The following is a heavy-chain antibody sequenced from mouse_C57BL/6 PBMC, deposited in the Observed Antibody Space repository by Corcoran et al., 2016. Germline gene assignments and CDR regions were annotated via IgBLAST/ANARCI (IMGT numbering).Heavy chain of an antibody. CDR1: GYTFTDYY. V-gene: IGHV1-76*01. Sequence: QVQLKQSGAELVRPGASVKLSCKASGYTFTDYYINWVKQRPGQGLEWIARIYPGSGNTYYNEKFKGKATLTADKSSSTAYMELRSLTSEDSAVYFCARRKYDYGYAMDYWGQGTSVTVSS. D-gene: IGHD2-4*01. J-gene: IGHJ4*01. CDR2: IYPGSGNT. CDR3: ARRKYDYGYAMDY.